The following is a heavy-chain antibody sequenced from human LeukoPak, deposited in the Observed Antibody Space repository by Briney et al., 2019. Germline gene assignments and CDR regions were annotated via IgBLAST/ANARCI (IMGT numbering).Heavy chain of an antibody. V-gene: IGHV3-73*01. CDR3: TRXYINGADGGNSXXFDI. CDR1: GFNFSDSA. CDR2: IKNKQDTYAT. J-gene: IGHJ3*02. D-gene: IGHD4-23*01. Sequence: GGSLRLSCAASGFNFSDSALHWVRQASGKGLEWVGRIKNKQDTYATTFAASGKCRFTVSRDDSKSTAYLELNSLRTEDTAMYYCTRXYINGADGGNSXXFDIWGQG.